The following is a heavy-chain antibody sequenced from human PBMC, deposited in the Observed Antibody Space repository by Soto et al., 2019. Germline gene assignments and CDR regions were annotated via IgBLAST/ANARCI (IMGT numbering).Heavy chain of an antibody. CDR1: GYTFTSYG. J-gene: IGHJ6*02. CDR2: ISAYNGNT. Sequence: ASVKVSCKASGYTFTSYGISWVRQAPGQGLEWMGWISAYNGNTNYAQKLQGRVTMTTDTSTSTAYMALRSLRSDDTAVYYCAREVPAYCGGDCLQDYYYYYGMDVWGQGTTVTVSS. V-gene: IGHV1-18*01. CDR3: AREVPAYCGGDCLQDYYYYYGMDV. D-gene: IGHD2-21*02.